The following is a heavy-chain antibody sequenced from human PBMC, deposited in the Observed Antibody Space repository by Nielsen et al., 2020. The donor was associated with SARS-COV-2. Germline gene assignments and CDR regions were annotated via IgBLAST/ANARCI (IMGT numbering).Heavy chain of an antibody. CDR2: INAGNGNT. CDR3: ARAPPGNYDSSGYSFDY. J-gene: IGHJ4*02. D-gene: IGHD3-22*01. V-gene: IGHV1-3*01. Sequence: ASVKVSCKASGYMFITYTIHWVRQAPGQRLEWMGWINAGNGNTKSSQKFQGRVTITRDTSASTAYMELSSLRSEDTAVYYCARAPPGNYDSSGYSFDYWGQGTLVTVSS. CDR1: GYMFITYT.